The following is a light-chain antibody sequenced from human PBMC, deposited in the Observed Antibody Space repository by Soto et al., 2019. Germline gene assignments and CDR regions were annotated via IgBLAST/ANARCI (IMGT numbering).Light chain of an antibody. CDR3: GTWDSSLNAPNWV. CDR1: ISNIGKNY. V-gene: IGLV1-51*01. Sequence: QSVLTQPPSVSAAPGQKVTISCSGSISNIGKNYVSWYQQLPGTAPKVLIYDHNKRPSGIPDRFSGSKSGTSATLGITGLQTGDEADYYCGTWDSSLNAPNWVFGGGTKLTVL. J-gene: IGLJ3*02. CDR2: DHN.